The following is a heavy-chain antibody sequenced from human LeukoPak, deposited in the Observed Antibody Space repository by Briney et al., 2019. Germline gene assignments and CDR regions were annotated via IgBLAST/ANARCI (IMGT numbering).Heavy chain of an antibody. CDR1: GFTFSSYW. CDR2: INSDGSST. J-gene: IGHJ6*02. CDR3: AREIVVVHLIYYYYGMDV. V-gene: IGHV3-74*01. D-gene: IGHD3-22*01. Sequence: QPGGSLRLSCAASGFTFSSYWMHWVRQAPGKGLVWVSRINSDGSSTSYADSVKGRFTISRDNAKNTLYLQMNSLRAEDTAVYYCAREIVVVHLIYYYYGMDVWGQGTTVTVSS.